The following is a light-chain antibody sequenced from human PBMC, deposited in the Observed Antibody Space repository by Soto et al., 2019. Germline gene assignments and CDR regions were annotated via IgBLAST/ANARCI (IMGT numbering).Light chain of an antibody. CDR2: DVS. J-gene: IGLJ3*02. V-gene: IGLV2-11*01. CDR3: CSYAGSYTWV. CDR1: SSDVGGYNY. Sequence: QSVLTQPRSVSGSPGQSVTISCTGTSSDVGGYNYVSWYQQHPGKAPKLIIYDVSKRPSGVPDRFSGSKSGNTASLTISGLQAEDDADYYCCSYAGSYTWVFGGGTKLTVL.